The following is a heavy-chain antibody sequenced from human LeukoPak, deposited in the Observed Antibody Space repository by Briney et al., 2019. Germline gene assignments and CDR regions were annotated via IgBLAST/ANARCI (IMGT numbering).Heavy chain of an antibody. Sequence: GGSLRLSCAASGFTFSSYAMHWVRQAPGKGLEWVAVISYDGSNKYYADSVKGRFTISRDNSKNTLYLQMNSLRAEDTAVYYCARDVLRYFEGQCGMDVWGQGTTVTVSS. CDR2: ISYDGSNK. D-gene: IGHD3-9*01. CDR1: GFTFSSYA. V-gene: IGHV3-30-3*01. CDR3: ARDVLRYFEGQCGMDV. J-gene: IGHJ6*02.